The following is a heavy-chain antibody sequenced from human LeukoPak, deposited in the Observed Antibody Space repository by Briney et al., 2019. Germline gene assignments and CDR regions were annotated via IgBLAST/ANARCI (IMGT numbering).Heavy chain of an antibody. D-gene: IGHD6-6*01. V-gene: IGHV4-4*07. CDR3: ARGVSAD. CDR2: IFTSGNT. J-gene: IGHJ4*02. CDR1: RVSISSYY. Sequence: SETLSLTCTVSRVSISSYYWSWIRQPPGKGLEWIGRIFTSGNTNYNPSLNGRVTMSVDTSKRQFSLNLSSVTAADTAVYYCARGVSADWSEGTLVTVSS.